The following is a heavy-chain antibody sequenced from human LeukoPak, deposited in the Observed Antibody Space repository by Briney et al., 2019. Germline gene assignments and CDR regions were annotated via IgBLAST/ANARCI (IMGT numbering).Heavy chain of an antibody. V-gene: IGHV1-46*01. J-gene: IGHJ4*02. CDR1: GYTFTSYY. Sequence: ASVEVSCKASGYTFTSYYMHWVRQAPGQGLEWMGIINPSGGSTSYAQKFQGRVTMTRDTSTSTVYMELSSLRSEDTAVYYCARDSPPGDFDYWGQGTLVTVSS. D-gene: IGHD3-10*01. CDR3: ARDSPPGDFDY. CDR2: INPSGGST.